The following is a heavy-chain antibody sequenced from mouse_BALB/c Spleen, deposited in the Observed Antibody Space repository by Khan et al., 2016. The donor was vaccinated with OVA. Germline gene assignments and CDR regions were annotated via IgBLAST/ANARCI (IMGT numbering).Heavy chain of an antibody. V-gene: IGHV1-4*01. CDR3: ARRTTEYAMDY. Sequence: VKLVESGAELARPGASVKMSCKASGYTFTSHTMHWVKQRPGQGLEWIGYINPRSGYTNYNQKFNDKATLTADKSSSTAYMQLSSLTSEDSADYYCARRTTEYAMDYWGQGTSVTVSS. CDR2: INPRSGYT. D-gene: IGHD2-14*01. CDR1: GYTFTSHT. J-gene: IGHJ4*01.